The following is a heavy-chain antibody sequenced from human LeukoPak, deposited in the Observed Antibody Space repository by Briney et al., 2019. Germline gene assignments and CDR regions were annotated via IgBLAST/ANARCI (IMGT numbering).Heavy chain of an antibody. V-gene: IGHV3-9*01. D-gene: IGHD3-10*01. CDR2: ISWNSGSI. CDR1: GCTFDDYA. Sequence: PGRSLRLSCAASGCTFDDYAMHWVRQAPGKGLEWVSGISWNSGSIGYADSVKGRFTISRDNAKNSLYLQMNSLRAEDTALYYCAKDLRDYYGSGSAWGQGTLVTVSS. CDR3: AKDLRDYYGSGSA. J-gene: IGHJ5*02.